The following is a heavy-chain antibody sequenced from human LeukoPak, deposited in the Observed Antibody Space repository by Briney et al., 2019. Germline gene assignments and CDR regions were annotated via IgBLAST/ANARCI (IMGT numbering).Heavy chain of an antibody. CDR2: IDPSDSYT. Sequence: RGESLKISCKGSGYSFTSYWISWVRQMPGKGLEWMGRIDPSDSYTNYSPSFQGHVTISADKSISTAYLQWSSLNASDTAMYYCARHESPPYGSGSYYMYFDYWGQGTLVTVSS. V-gene: IGHV5-10-1*01. CDR3: ARHESPPYGSGSYYMYFDY. J-gene: IGHJ4*02. CDR1: GYSFTSYW. D-gene: IGHD3-10*01.